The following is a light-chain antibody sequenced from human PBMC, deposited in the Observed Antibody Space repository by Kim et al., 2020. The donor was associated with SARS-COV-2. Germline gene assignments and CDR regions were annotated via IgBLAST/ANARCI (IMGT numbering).Light chain of an antibody. CDR3: QQYYNTPRT. J-gene: IGKJ1*01. Sequence: DIVMTQSPDSLDLSLGERATINCNSSQSVLYSSKNKNFLAWYQQKSGQPPKLLIHWASTRDSGVPDRFSGSGSGTDFTLTISSLQAEDVAVYYCQQYYNTPRTFGQGTKVDIK. CDR2: WAS. CDR1: QSVLYSSKNKNF. V-gene: IGKV4-1*01.